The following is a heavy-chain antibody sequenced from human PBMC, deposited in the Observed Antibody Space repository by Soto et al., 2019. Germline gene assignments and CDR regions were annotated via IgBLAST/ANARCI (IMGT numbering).Heavy chain of an antibody. V-gene: IGHV3-13*01. CDR2: IGTAGDT. CDR1: GFTCSGFD. J-gene: IGHJ4*02. CDR3: AKSQEIGTHFFDS. Sequence: EFLKISCEASGFTCSGFDMHWVRQPTGKGLEWVSSIGTAGDTYYAVSVKGRFTISRDNAKNSLSLQMNSLRAGDMAVYFCAKSQEIGTHFFDSWGQGTQVTVSS. D-gene: IGHD6-13*01.